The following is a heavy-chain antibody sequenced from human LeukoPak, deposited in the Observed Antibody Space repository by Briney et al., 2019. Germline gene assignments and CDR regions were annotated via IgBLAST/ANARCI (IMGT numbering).Heavy chain of an antibody. CDR3: AREGYYDFWSGYLAYFDY. CDR2: ISAYNGST. Sequence: ASVKVSCKASGYIFTSYGISWVRQAPGQGLEWMGWISAYNGSTNYAQKLQGRVTMTTDTSTSTAYMELRSLRSDDTAVYYCAREGYYDFWSGYLAYFDYWGQGTLVTVSS. V-gene: IGHV1-18*01. CDR1: GYIFTSYG. D-gene: IGHD3-3*01. J-gene: IGHJ4*02.